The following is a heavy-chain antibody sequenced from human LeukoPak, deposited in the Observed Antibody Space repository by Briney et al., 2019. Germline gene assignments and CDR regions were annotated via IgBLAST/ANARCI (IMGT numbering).Heavy chain of an antibody. Sequence: QPGGSLRLSCAASGFTLSTYAMSWVRQAPGKGLEWVATIKEDGSVEYNVDSMKGRFTISRDNSENTLFLQMDSLRPEDTAFYYCGRDLIEEYQIEYRGGRCLDLWGQGTLVTVPS. CDR1: GFTLSTYA. V-gene: IGHV3-7*01. D-gene: IGHD3-10*01. CDR2: IKEDGSVE. J-gene: IGHJ5*02. CDR3: GRDLIEEYQIEYRGGRCLDL.